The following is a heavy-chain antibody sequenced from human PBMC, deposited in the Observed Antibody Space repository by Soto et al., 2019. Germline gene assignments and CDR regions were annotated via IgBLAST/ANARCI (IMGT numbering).Heavy chain of an antibody. CDR3: ARGQRGDWFSP. Sequence: SETLSLTCAVSGGSISSGGYSWSWIRQPPGKGLEWIGYIYYSGSTNYNPSLKSRVTISVDTSKNRFSLKLSSVTAADTAVYYCARGQRGDWFSPWGQETLVTV. CDR2: IYYSGST. J-gene: IGHJ5*02. CDR1: GGSISSGGYS. V-gene: IGHV4-61*08.